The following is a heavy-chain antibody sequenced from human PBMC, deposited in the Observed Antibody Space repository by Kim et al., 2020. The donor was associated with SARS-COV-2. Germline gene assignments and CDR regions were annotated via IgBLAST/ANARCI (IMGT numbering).Heavy chain of an antibody. V-gene: IGHV1-2*06. CDR1: GYTFTGYY. J-gene: IGHJ5*02. CDR2: INPNSGGT. Sequence: ASVKVSCKASGYTFTGYYMHWVRQAPGQGLEWMGRINPNSGGTNYAQKFQGRVTMTRDTSISTAYMELSRLRSDDTAVYYCARFYGSGIKDTNWFDPWGQGTLVTVSS. D-gene: IGHD3-10*01. CDR3: ARFYGSGIKDTNWFDP.